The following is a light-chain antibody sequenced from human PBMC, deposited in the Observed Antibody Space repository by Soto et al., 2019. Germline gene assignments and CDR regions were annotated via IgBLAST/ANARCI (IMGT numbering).Light chain of an antibody. V-gene: IGKV4-1*01. Sequence: DIVMTQSPDSLAVSLGERATINCKSSQSVLYSSNNKNYLAWYQQKPGQPPKLLIYWASTRESGVPDRFSGSGSGTDFTLTISSLRAEDVAVYCCQQYYSIPFTFGGGTKVEIK. CDR3: QQYYSIPFT. J-gene: IGKJ4*01. CDR2: WAS. CDR1: QSVLYSSNNKNY.